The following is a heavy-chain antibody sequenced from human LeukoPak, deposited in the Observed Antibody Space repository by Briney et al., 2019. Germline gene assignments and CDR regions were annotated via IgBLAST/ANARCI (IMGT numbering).Heavy chain of an antibody. D-gene: IGHD5-18*01. J-gene: IGHJ4*02. Sequence: GGSLRLSCAASGFTFSSYAMSWVRQAPRKGLEWGSAISGSGGSTYYADSVKGRFTISRDNSKNTLYLQMNSLRAEDTAVYYCAKDGEDTAMVWNYWGQGTLVTVSS. CDR1: GFTFSSYA. CDR2: ISGSGGST. CDR3: AKDGEDTAMVWNY. V-gene: IGHV3-23*01.